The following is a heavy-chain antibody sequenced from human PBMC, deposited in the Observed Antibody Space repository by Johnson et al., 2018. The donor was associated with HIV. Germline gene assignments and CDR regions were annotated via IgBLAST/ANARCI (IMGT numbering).Heavy chain of an antibody. CDR2: ISYDGSNK. V-gene: IGHV3-30-3*01. CDR3: ASGAAAAPDAFDI. J-gene: IGHJ3*02. D-gene: IGHD6-13*01. Sequence: QMLLVESGGGVVQPERSLRLSCAASGFTFSTYAMHWVRQAPGKGLEWVAVISYDGSNKYYTDSVKGRFTISRDNSKNTLYLQMNSLRAEDTAVYYCASGAAAAPDAFDIWGQGTMVTVSS. CDR1: GFTFSTYA.